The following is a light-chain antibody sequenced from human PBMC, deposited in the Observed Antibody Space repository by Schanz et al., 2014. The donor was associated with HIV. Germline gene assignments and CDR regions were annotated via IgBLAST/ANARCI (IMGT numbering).Light chain of an antibody. V-gene: IGLV1-51*01. Sequence: QSVLTQPPSVSAAPGQRVTISCSGNSSNIGNNFVSWYQQLPVTAPRLLVYDNNKRPSGIPDRFSGSKSGTSVTLGITGLQTGDEADYYCAAWDNSLSAVVFGGGTKLTVL. CDR3: AAWDNSLSAVV. CDR2: DNN. J-gene: IGLJ2*01. CDR1: SSNIGNNF.